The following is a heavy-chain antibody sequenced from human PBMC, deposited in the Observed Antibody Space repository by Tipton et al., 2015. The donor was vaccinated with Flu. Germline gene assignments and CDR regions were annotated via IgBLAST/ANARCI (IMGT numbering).Heavy chain of an antibody. V-gene: IGHV3-73*01. D-gene: IGHD2-15*01. CDR1: GFTFGGSG. Sequence: SLRLSCAASGFTFGGSGVHWIRQASRKGLEWVGHVRSKTYNYATAYGASVKGRFSISRDDSKNTAYLQMNSLKTEDTAVYYCTTHVDTDALDIWGQGTMVTVSS. CDR3: TTHVDTDALDI. J-gene: IGHJ3*02. CDR2: VRSKTYNYAT.